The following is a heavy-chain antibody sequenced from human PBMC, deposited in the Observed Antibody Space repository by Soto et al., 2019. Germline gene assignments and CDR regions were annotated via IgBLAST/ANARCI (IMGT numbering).Heavy chain of an antibody. Sequence: SETLSLTCTVSGGSISSYCWSWIRQPPGKGLEWIGYIYYSGSTNYNPSLKSRVTISVDTSKNQFSLKLSSVTAADTAVCYCARDLYSSSRGYYYYYYGMDVWGQGTTVTVSS. CDR1: GGSISSYC. CDR3: ARDLYSSSRGYYYYYYGMDV. D-gene: IGHD6-6*01. V-gene: IGHV4-59*01. J-gene: IGHJ6*02. CDR2: IYYSGST.